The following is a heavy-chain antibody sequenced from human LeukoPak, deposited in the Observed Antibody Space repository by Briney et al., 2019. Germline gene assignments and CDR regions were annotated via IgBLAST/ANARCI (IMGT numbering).Heavy chain of an antibody. J-gene: IGHJ4*02. V-gene: IGHV4-30-4*08. D-gene: IGHD3-10*01. CDR2: IYYSGST. Sequence: LRLSCAASGFTFSSYAMSWVRQPPGKGLEWIGYIYYSGSTYYNPSLKSRVTISVDTSKNQFSLKLSSVTAADTAVYYCARAYYGSGSYHRVYYFDYWGQGTLVTVSS. CDR3: ARAYYGSGSYHRVYYFDY. CDR1: GFTFSSYA.